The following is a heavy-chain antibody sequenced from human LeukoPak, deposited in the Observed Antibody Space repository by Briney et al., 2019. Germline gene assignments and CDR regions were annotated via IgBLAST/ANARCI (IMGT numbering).Heavy chain of an antibody. D-gene: IGHD3-10*01. Sequence: GSLRLSCAVSGFTFSSYGMSWVRQAPGKGLEWVSAISGSGGSTYYADSVKGRFTISRDNSKNTLYLQMNSLRAEDTAVYYCAKIIWALYYYGSGSYYIAALIPYDYWGQGTLVTVSS. CDR3: AKIIWALYYYGSGSYYIAALIPYDY. V-gene: IGHV3-23*01. J-gene: IGHJ4*02. CDR2: ISGSGGST. CDR1: GFTFSSYG.